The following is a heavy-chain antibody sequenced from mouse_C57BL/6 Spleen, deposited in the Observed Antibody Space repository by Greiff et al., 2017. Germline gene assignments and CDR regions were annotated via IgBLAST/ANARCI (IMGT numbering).Heavy chain of an antibody. J-gene: IGHJ2*01. CDR1: GYAFSSSW. V-gene: IGHV1-82*01. D-gene: IGHD2-2*01. Sequence: VQRVESGPELVKPGASVKISCKASGYAFSSSWMNWVKQRPGKGLEWIGRIYPGDGDTNYNGKFKGKATLTADKSSSTAYMQLSSLTSEDSAVYFCARFIYGLPYWGQGTTLTVSS. CDR3: ARFIYGLPY. CDR2: IYPGDGDT.